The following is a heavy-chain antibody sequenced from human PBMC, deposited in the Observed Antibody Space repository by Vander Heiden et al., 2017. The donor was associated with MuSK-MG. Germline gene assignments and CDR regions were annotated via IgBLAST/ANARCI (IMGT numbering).Heavy chain of an antibody. D-gene: IGHD2-15*01. Sequence: EVQVVESGGGLVKPGGSLGLSCAASGFTFSSYTMNWVRQAPGKGLEWVSSITGSGNKIFYADSVKGRFAISRDNAKNSLYLQMNSLRADDTAVYFCARVSGDYRDSWGQGTLVTVSS. CDR1: GFTFSSYT. V-gene: IGHV3-21*01. CDR2: ITGSGNKI. CDR3: ARVSGDYRDS. J-gene: IGHJ4*02.